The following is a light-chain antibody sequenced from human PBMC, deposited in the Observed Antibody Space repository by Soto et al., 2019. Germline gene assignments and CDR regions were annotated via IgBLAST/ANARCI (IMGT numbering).Light chain of an antibody. CDR1: QNIRNW. V-gene: IGKV1-5*01. CDR3: QQSYSTPPWT. Sequence: DIQMTQSPFTLSASVGDSVTITCRASQNIRNWLAWYQQKPGKAPNPLIYDASSLKSGVPARFSGSGSGTEFTLTISSLQPDDFATYYCQQSYSTPPWTFGQGTKVDIK. CDR2: DAS. J-gene: IGKJ1*01.